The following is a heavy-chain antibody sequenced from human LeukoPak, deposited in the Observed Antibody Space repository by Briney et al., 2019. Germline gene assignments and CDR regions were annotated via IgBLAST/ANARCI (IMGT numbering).Heavy chain of an antibody. CDR1: GGSFSGYY. V-gene: IGHV4-34*01. CDR3: ARGIAVALVGFFDY. CDR2: INHSGST. J-gene: IGHJ4*02. Sequence: SETLSLTCAVYGGSFSGYYWSWIRQPPGKGLEWIGEINHSGSTNYNPSLKSRVTISVDTSKNQFSLKLSSVTAADTAVYYCARGIAVALVGFFDYWGQGTLVTVSS. D-gene: IGHD6-19*01.